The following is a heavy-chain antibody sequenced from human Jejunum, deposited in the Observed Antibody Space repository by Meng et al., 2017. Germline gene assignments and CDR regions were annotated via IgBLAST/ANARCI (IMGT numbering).Heavy chain of an antibody. D-gene: IGHD3-10*01. J-gene: IGHJ4*02. CDR3: LRGRDY. V-gene: IGHV3-33*01. Sequence: QGNLVGSGGGGVHPGKSLRFSVAASGFNFTNYGMPWVRQAPGKGLEWVAVIWHDGSKVFYADSVRGRFTISRDNSHNTVDLQMNSVRVDDTAVYFCLRGRDYWGQGTLVTVSS. CDR2: IWHDGSKV. CDR1: GFNFTNYG.